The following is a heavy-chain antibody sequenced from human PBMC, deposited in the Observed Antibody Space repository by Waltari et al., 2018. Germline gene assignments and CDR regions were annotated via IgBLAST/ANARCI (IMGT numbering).Heavy chain of an antibody. CDR2: ISSSSSTI. J-gene: IGHJ4*02. D-gene: IGHD1-26*01. CDR1: GFTFSSYS. CDR3: ARESNSGYFDY. Sequence: EVQLVESGGGLVQPGGSLRLSCAASGFTFSSYSMNWVRQAPGKGLEWVSYISSSSSTIYYADSVKGRFTISRDNAKNSLYLQMNSLRAEDTAVYYCARESNSGYFDYWGQGTLVTVSS. V-gene: IGHV3-48*01.